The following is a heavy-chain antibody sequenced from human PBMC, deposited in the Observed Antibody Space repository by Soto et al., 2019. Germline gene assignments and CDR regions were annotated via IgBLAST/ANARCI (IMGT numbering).Heavy chain of an antibody. CDR2: IIPIFGST. D-gene: IGHD5-18*01. CDR1: GGTFSNYA. Sequence: QVQLLQSGAEVKKPGSSVKVSCKASGGTFSNYAITWVRQAPGQGLEWLGRIIPIFGSTNFAQKFQGRVTLTADESTTTVYMELSSLRSADTAVYFCAKDGGKGGYFGNWFDPWGQGTLVTVSS. J-gene: IGHJ5*02. V-gene: IGHV1-69*15. CDR3: AKDGGKGGYFGNWFDP.